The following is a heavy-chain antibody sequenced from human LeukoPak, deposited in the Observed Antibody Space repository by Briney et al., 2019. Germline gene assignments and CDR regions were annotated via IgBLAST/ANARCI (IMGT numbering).Heavy chain of an antibody. J-gene: IGHJ6*03. V-gene: IGHV3-23*01. CDR2: ISSSGGGT. CDR3: AKDFREQLVGGFYYYYYMDV. CDR1: GFTFSNNA. D-gene: IGHD6-6*01. Sequence: GGSLRLSRAASGFTFSNNAMSWVRQAPGKGLEWISGISSSGGGTHYADSVKGRFTISRDNFKNTMYLQMNSLRAEDTAVYYCAKDFREQLVGGFYYYYYMDVWGKGTTVTVSS.